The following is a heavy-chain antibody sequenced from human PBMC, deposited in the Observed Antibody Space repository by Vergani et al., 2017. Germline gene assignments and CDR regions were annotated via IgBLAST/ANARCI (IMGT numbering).Heavy chain of an antibody. D-gene: IGHD3-9*01. V-gene: IGHV3-74*01. CDR1: GFTFSSYW. CDR2: INSDGSST. CDR3: AKQYFVAGNYLYDY. Sequence: EVQLVESGGGLVQPGGSLRLSCAASGFTFSSYWMHWVRQAPGKGLVWVSRINSDGSSTSYADSVKGRFTISRDNAKNTLYLQMNNLRTEDTAIYYCAKQYFVAGNYLYDYLGQGTLVTVSS. J-gene: IGHJ4*02.